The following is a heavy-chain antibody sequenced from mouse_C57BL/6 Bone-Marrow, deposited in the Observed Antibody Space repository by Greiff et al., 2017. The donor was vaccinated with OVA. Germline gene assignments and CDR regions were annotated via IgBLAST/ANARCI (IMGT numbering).Heavy chain of an antibody. Sequence: EVKLVESGGDLVKPGGSLKLSCAASGFTFSSYGMSWVRQTPDKRLEWVATISSGGSYTYYPDSVKGRFTISRDNAKNTLYLQMSSLKSEDTAMYYCARLRPPFDYWGQGTTLTVSS. V-gene: IGHV5-6*01. CDR2: ISSGGSYT. J-gene: IGHJ2*01. CDR1: GFTFSSYG. CDR3: ARLRPPFDY.